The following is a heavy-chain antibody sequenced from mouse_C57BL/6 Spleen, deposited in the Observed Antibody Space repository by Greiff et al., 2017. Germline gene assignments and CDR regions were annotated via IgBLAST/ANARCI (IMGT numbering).Heavy chain of an antibody. Sequence: EVHLVESGGGLVQPGGSLKLSCAASGFTFSDYYMYWVRQTPEKRLEWVAYISNGGGSTYYPDTVKGRFTISRDNAKNTLYLQMSRLKSEDTAMYYCARGYSNLDCWGQGTTLTVSS. CDR2: ISNGGGST. J-gene: IGHJ2*01. CDR3: ARGYSNLDC. D-gene: IGHD2-5*01. CDR1: GFTFSDYY. V-gene: IGHV5-12*01.